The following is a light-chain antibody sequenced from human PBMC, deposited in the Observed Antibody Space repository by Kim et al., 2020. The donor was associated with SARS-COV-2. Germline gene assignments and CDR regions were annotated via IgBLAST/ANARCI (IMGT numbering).Light chain of an antibody. CDR3: QTWDTGSWV. J-gene: IGLJ3*02. Sequence: ASVKLTCTRSSGHSTYAIVWHQQQPEKGLRSLMKVNSDGSHTKGDGIPDRFSGSSSGPVRYLTISSLRSEDEADYYCQTWDTGSWVFGGGTQLTVL. V-gene: IGLV4-69*01. CDR2: VNSDGSH. CDR1: SGHSTYA.